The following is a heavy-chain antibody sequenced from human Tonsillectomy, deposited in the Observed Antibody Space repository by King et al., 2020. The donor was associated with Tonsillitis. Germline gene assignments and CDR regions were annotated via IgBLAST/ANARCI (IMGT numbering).Heavy chain of an antibody. CDR2: TRNIANSYTT. CDR1: GFTFSDHY. J-gene: IGHJ6*02. CDR3: VRAGYDYVWGNYRFYDSGMDV. Sequence: VQLVESGGGLVQPGGSLRLSCAASGFTFSDHYMDWVRQAPGKGLEWVGRTRNIANSYTTEYAASVKGRFTISRDDSKNSLYLQMNSLKTEDTAVYYCVRAGYDYVWGNYRFYDSGMDVWGQGTTVTVSS. V-gene: IGHV3-72*01. D-gene: IGHD3-16*02.